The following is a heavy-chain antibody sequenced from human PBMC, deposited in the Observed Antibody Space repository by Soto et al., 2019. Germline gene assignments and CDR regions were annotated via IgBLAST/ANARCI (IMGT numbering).Heavy chain of an antibody. CDR3: ARPSGVAVAESYYYYGMDV. D-gene: IGHD6-19*01. CDR2: IIAYNGNT. CDR1: GYTFTSYG. V-gene: IGHV1-18*04. Sequence: QVQLVQSGAEVKKPGASVKVSFKASGYTFTSYGISWVRQAPGQGSEWMGWIIAYNGNTNYAQKLQARVTMTTDTSTSTSYMELRSLTSDDTALYYCARPSGVAVAESYYYYGMDVWGQGTTVTVSS. J-gene: IGHJ6*02.